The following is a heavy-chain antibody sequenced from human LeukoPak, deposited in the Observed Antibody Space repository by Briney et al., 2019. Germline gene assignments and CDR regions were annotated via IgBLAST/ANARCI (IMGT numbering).Heavy chain of an antibody. J-gene: IGHJ3*02. CDR3: ARVTTVMIVVVRIDAFDI. Sequence: GASVKVSCKASGYSFTNYDINWVRQATGQGLEWRGWMNPKSGDTGYSQKFQGRVFITTDTSINTAYMELSSLGSEDTAVYYCARVTTVMIVVVRIDAFDIWGQGTMVTVSS. V-gene: IGHV1-8*03. D-gene: IGHD3-22*01. CDR2: MNPKSGDT. CDR1: GYSFTNYD.